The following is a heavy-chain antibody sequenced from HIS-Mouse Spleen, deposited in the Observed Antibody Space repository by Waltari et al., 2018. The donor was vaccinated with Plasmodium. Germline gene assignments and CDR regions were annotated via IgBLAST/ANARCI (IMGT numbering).Heavy chain of an antibody. D-gene: IGHD6-13*01. CDR3: ASSWYWYFDL. CDR2: IKKDGSEK. V-gene: IGHV3-7*01. CDR1: GFTFSSYW. Sequence: EVQLVESGGGLVQPGGSLRLSCAASGFTFSSYWMSWVRQAPGKGLGWVAKIKKDGSEKYYVDSVKGRFTISRDNAKNSLYLQMNSLRAEDTAVYYCASSWYWYFDLWGRGTLVTVSS. J-gene: IGHJ2*01.